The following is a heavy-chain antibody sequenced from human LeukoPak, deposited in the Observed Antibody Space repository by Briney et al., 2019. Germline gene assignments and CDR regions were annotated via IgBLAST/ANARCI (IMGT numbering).Heavy chain of an antibody. CDR1: GFTFSSYW. CDR3: ARDLSDFWSGWEYYFDY. J-gene: IGHJ4*02. V-gene: IGHV3-74*01. Sequence: QTGGSQRLSCAASGFTFSSYWMHWVRQAPGKGRVWVSRINSDGSSTSHADSVKGRFTISRDNAKSTLYLQMNSLRAEDTAVYYCARDLSDFWSGWEYYFDYWGQGTLVTVSS. D-gene: IGHD3-3*01. CDR2: INSDGSST.